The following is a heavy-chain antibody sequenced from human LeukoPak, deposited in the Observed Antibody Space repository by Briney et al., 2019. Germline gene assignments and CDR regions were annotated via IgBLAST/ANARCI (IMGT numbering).Heavy chain of an antibody. Sequence: GGSLRLSCAASGFTFSSYAMSWVRQAPGKGLEWVSGIGGTGGNTYYADSVKGRFTISRDNSKNTVYLQMNSLRAEDTAVYYCAKDATPSTILYYFDYWGQGTLITVSS. CDR1: GFTFSSYA. CDR2: IGGTGGNT. D-gene: IGHD1-26*01. CDR3: AKDATPSTILYYFDY. J-gene: IGHJ4*02. V-gene: IGHV3-23*01.